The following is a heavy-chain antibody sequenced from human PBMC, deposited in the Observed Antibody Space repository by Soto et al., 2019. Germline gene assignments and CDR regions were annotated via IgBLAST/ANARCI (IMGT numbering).Heavy chain of an antibody. CDR3: ARVEYDFWSGYNDWFDP. CDR2: IYYSGST. Sequence: SETLSLTCTVSGGSISSYYWSWIRQPPGKGLEWIGYIYYSGSTNYNPSLKSRVTISVDTSKNQFSLKLSSVTAADTAVYYCARVEYDFWSGYNDWFDPWGQGTLVTVSS. J-gene: IGHJ5*02. V-gene: IGHV4-59*01. CDR1: GGSISSYY. D-gene: IGHD3-3*01.